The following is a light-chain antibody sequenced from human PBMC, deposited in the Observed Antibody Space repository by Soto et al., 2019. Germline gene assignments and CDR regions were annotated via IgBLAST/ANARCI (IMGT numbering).Light chain of an antibody. V-gene: IGLV2-23*03. Sequence: LTQPASVSGSPGQSITISCTGTSSDVGSYNLVSWYQQHPGKAPKLMIYEGSKRPSGVSNRFSGSKSGNTASLTISGLQAEDEADYYCCSYAGSSTFVYVFGTGTKVTVL. CDR3: CSYAGSSTFVYV. CDR1: SSDVGSYNL. J-gene: IGLJ1*01. CDR2: EGS.